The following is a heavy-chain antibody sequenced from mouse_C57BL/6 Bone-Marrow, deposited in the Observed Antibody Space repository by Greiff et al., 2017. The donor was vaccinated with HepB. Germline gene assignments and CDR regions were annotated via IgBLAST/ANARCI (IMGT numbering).Heavy chain of an antibody. D-gene: IGHD1-1*01. J-gene: IGHJ1*03. Sequence: VKLMESGAELVRPGTSVKVSCKASGYAFTNYLIEWVKQRPGQGLEWIGVINPGSGGTNYNEKFKGKATLTADKSSSTAYMQLSSLTSEDSAVYFCARNYGSSLSYWYFDVWGTGTTVTVSS. CDR3: ARNYGSSLSYWYFDV. CDR2: INPGSGGT. V-gene: IGHV1-54*01. CDR1: GYAFTNYL.